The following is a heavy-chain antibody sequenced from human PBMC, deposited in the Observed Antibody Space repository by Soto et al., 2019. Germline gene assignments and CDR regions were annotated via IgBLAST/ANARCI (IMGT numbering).Heavy chain of an antibody. CDR1: GFTFDDYA. J-gene: IGHJ3*02. D-gene: IGHD2-2*01. CDR3: AKALGEDIVVVPAAMVAFDI. Sequence: EVQLVESGGGLVQPGRSLRLSCAASGFTFDDYAMHWVRQAPGKGLEWVSGISWNSGSIGYVDSVKGRFTISRDNAKKSLYLQMNSLRAEDTALYYCAKALGEDIVVVPAAMVAFDIWGQGTMVTVSS. V-gene: IGHV3-9*01. CDR2: ISWNSGSI.